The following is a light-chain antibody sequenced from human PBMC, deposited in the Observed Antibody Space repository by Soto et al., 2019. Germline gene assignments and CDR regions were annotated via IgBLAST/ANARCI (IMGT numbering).Light chain of an antibody. Sequence: DIQMTQSPSSLSASVGDRVTITCRASQSISWYLNWYQQKPGKAPKLLIYAASKSGVPSRFSGSGSGTDFTLTISSLQPDDFATYYCQQYNSYSPPLTFGGGTKVEIK. CDR3: QQYNSYSPPLT. J-gene: IGKJ4*01. CDR2: AAS. CDR1: QSISWY. V-gene: IGKV1-39*01.